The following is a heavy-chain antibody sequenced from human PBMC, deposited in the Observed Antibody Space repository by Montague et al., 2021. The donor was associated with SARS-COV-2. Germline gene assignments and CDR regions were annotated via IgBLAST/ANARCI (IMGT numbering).Heavy chain of an antibody. CDR3: ARTAGSDYAGYYYYAMDI. Sequence: PALVKPTQTLTLTCTFSGFSLSTSGMCVSWIRQPPGKALEWLASIDWDDEKYYSTSLKTRLTISKDTSKNQVVLTMTNMDPVDTATYYCARTAGSDYAGYYYYAMDIWGQGTTVTVSS. D-gene: IGHD3-16*01. CDR2: IDWDDEK. CDR1: GFSLSTSGMC. V-gene: IGHV2-70*11. J-gene: IGHJ6*02.